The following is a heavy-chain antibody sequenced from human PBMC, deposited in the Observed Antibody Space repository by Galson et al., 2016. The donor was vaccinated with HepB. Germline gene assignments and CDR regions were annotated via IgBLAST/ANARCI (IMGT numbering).Heavy chain of an antibody. CDR3: AKDYLPGTVPFYFDS. D-gene: IGHD1/OR15-1a*01. Sequence: SLRLSCAASGFTFSNCAMSWVRQAPGGGLEWVSSIRGNGVTHYADSVEGRFTLSRDNSQRTVYLEMKSLTAEDTAVYFCAKDYLPGTVPFYFDSWGQGSPVSVSS. J-gene: IGHJ4*02. CDR2: IRGNGVT. CDR1: GFTFSNCA. V-gene: IGHV3-23*01.